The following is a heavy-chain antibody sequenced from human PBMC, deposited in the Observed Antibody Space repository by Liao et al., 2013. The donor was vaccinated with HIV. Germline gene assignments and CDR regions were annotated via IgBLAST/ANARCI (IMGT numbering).Heavy chain of an antibody. J-gene: IGHJ6*03. D-gene: IGHD1-1*01. CDR2: INHSGST. V-gene: IGHV4-34*01. CDR1: GGSFRGYY. CDR3: ARGGQESWSYMDV. Sequence: QVHLQQWGAGLLKPSETLSLTCAVYGGSFRGYYWSWIRQPPGKGLEWIGEINHSGSTNNNPSLKSRVTMSLDTSKDQFSLKLNSVTAADTAVYHCARGGQESWSYMDVWGKGTTVTVSS.